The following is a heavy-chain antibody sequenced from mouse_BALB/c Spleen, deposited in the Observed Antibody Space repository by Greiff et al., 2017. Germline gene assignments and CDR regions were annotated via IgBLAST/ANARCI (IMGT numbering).Heavy chain of an antibody. Sequence: VHVKQSGAELVRPGALVKLSCKASGFNIKDYYMHWVKQRPEQGLEWIGWIDPENGNTIYDPKFQGKASITADTSSNTAYLQLSSLTSEDTAVDYCASHGNYVAWFAYWGQGTLVTVSA. D-gene: IGHD2-1*01. V-gene: IGHV14-1*02. CDR1: GFNIKDYY. CDR3: ASHGNYVAWFAY. J-gene: IGHJ3*01. CDR2: IDPENGNT.